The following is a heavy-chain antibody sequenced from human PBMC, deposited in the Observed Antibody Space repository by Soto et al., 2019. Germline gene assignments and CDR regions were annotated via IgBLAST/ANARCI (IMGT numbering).Heavy chain of an antibody. D-gene: IGHD4-17*01. CDR3: ARFRVDGDAVH. Sequence: EMQLVESGGGLVQPGQSLRLSCAASGFVFSNSWMHWVRQTPGKGLVWVSRINGDGSSTSSADSVRGRFTISRDNAKNALYLQMDSLRTEDTALYYCARFRVDGDAVHLGQGTLVNVVS. J-gene: IGHJ4*02. V-gene: IGHV3-74*01. CDR1: GFVFSNSW. CDR2: INGDGSST.